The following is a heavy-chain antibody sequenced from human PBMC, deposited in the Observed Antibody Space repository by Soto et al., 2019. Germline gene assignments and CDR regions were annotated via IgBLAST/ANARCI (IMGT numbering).Heavy chain of an antibody. J-gene: IGHJ4*02. CDR1: GGSFSGYY. V-gene: IGHV4-34*01. CDR2: INHSGST. Sequence: QVQLQQWGAGLLKPSETLSLTCAVYGGSFSGYYWSWIRQPPGKGLEWIGEINHSGSTNYNPSLRSRVTISVDTSKNQFSLKLSSVTAADTAVYYCARGGRYCSGGSCYSGIVAYWGQGTLVTVSS. D-gene: IGHD2-15*01. CDR3: ARGGRYCSGGSCYSGIVAY.